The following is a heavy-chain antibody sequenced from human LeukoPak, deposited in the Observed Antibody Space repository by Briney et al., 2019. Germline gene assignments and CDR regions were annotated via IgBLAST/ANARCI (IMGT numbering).Heavy chain of an antibody. CDR2: IRYDGSNE. Sequence: GGSLRLSCAASGFTFSSYGMHWVRQAPGKGLEWVSFIRYDGSNEYYADSVRGRFTISRDNSENTLYLQMNSLRAEDTALYYCSNGRTSSGTLQHDYWGQGTLVTVSS. J-gene: IGHJ4*02. D-gene: IGHD6-19*01. CDR3: SNGRTSSGTLQHDY. V-gene: IGHV3-30*02. CDR1: GFTFSSYG.